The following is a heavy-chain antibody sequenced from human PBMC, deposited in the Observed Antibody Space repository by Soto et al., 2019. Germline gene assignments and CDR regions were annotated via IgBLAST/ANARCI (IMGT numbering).Heavy chain of an antibody. CDR3: AAVSATQGERDFDL. V-gene: IGHV1-58*01. CDR1: GFTFTSSA. J-gene: IGHJ2*01. D-gene: IGHD1-26*01. Sequence: QMQLVQSGAEVKKPGTSVKVSCKASGFTFTSSAVQWVRQARGQRLEWIGWIVVGSGNTNYAQKFQERVTITRDMSTSTAYMELSSLRSEDTAVYYCAAVSATQGERDFDLWGRGTLVTVSS. CDR2: IVVGSGNT.